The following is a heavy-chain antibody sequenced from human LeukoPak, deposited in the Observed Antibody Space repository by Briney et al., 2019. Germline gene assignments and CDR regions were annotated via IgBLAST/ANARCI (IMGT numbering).Heavy chain of an antibody. D-gene: IGHD2-8*02. CDR2: ISSTT. CDR1: GFTFSIYA. Sequence: GGSLRLSCAASGFTFSIYAMSWVRQAPGRGLEWVSTISSTTYYADSVKGRFTISRDNSKNTLYLQMNSLRAEDTAIYYCAKERGTGGIIHYYMDVWGKGTTVTVSS. V-gene: IGHV3-23*01. CDR3: AKERGTGGIIHYYMDV. J-gene: IGHJ6*03.